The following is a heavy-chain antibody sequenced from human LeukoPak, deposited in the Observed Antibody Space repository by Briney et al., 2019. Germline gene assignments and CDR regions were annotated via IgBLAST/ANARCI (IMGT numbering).Heavy chain of an antibody. Sequence: GESLKISCQGSGYRFTNYWIAWVRQMPGKGMEWMGIIDPGDSDARYSPSFEGQVTISADNSINTVYLQWSSLKAPDSAMFYCARAVDTALGWFDPWGQGTLVTVSS. V-gene: IGHV5-51*01. CDR3: ARAVDTALGWFDP. CDR2: IDPGDSDA. J-gene: IGHJ5*02. CDR1: GYRFTNYW. D-gene: IGHD5-18*01.